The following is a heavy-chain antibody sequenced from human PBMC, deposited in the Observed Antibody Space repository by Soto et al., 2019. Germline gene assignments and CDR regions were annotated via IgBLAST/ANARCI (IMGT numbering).Heavy chain of an antibody. CDR3: ASQAIAARPGYYYGMDV. CDR1: GGSISSSNW. J-gene: IGHJ6*02. CDR2: IYHSGST. V-gene: IGHV4-4*02. Sequence: PSETLSLTCAVSGGSISSSNWWSWVRQPPGKGLEWIGEIYHSGSTNYNPSLKSRVTISVDKSKNQFSLKLSSVTAADTAVYYCASQAIAARPGYYYGMDVWGQGTTVTVPS. D-gene: IGHD6-6*01.